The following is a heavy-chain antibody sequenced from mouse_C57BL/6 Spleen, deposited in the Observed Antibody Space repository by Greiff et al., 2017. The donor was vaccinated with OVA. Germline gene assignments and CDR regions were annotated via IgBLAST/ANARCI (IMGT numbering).Heavy chain of an antibody. CDR3: ARGRDWDVDY. D-gene: IGHD4-1*01. V-gene: IGHV3-6*01. Sequence: EVQLQQSGPGLVKPSQSLSLTCSVTGYSITSGYYWNWIRQFPGNKLEWMGYISYDGSNNYNPSLKNRISITRDTSKNQFFLKLNSVTTEDTATYYCARGRDWDVDYWGQGTTLTVSS. CDR1: GYSITSGYY. J-gene: IGHJ2*01. CDR2: ISYDGSN.